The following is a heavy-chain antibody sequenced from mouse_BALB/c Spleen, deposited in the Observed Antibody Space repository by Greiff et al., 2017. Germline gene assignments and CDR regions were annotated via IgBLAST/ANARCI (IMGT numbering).Heavy chain of an antibody. V-gene: IGHV5-6*01. Sequence: EVQLVESGGDLVKPGGSLKLSCAASGFTFSSYGMSWVRQTPDKRLEWVATISSGGSYTYYPDSVKGRFTISRDNAKNTLYLQMSSLKSEDTAMYYCARISDYWGQGTTLTVSS. J-gene: IGHJ2*01. CDR1: GFTFSSYG. CDR2: ISSGGSYT. CDR3: ARISDY.